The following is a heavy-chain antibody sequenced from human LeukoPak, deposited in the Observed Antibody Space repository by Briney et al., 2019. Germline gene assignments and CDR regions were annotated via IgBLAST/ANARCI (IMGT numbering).Heavy chain of an antibody. J-gene: IGHJ4*01. V-gene: IGHV1-8*02. CDR3: ASSLWSTGY. CDR1: GYTFTGYY. CDR2: MNPNSGNT. Sequence: ASVKVSCKASGYTFTGYYMHWVRQATGQGLEWMGWMNPNSGNTGYAQKFQGRVTMTGNTSISTAYMELSSLRSEDTAVYNCASSLWSTGYWGQGTLVTVSS. D-gene: IGHD3-10*01.